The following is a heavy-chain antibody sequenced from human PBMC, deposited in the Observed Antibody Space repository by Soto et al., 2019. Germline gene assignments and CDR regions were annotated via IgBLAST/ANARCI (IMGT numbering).Heavy chain of an antibody. CDR3: AKDHSTTWYYFDF. D-gene: IGHD6-13*01. CDR2: ISYDGGTK. Sequence: GGSLRLSCAASGFTFSTYGMHWVRQAPGKGLEWVAVISYDGGTKYYADSVTGRFTISRDNSKNTLYLKINSLRTEDTAVYYCAKDHSTTWYYFDFWGQGTLVTVSS. V-gene: IGHV3-30*18. J-gene: IGHJ4*02. CDR1: GFTFSTYG.